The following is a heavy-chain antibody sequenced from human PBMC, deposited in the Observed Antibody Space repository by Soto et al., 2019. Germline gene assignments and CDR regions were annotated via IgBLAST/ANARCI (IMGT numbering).Heavy chain of an antibody. V-gene: IGHV4-34*01. CDR2: INHSGST. CDR1: GGSFSGYY. J-gene: IGHJ5*02. Sequence: SETLSLTCAVYGGSFSGYYWSWIRQPPGKGLEWIGEINHSGSTNYNPSLKSRVTISVDTSKNQFSLKLSSVTAADTAVYYCARLMVRGVISSAPVDGFDPWGQGTLVTVSS. D-gene: IGHD3-10*01. CDR3: ARLMVRGVISSAPVDGFDP.